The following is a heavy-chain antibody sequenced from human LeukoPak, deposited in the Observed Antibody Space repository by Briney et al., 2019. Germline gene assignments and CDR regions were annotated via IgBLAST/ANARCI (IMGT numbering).Heavy chain of an antibody. Sequence: PGGSLRLSCAASGFTFSSYGMHWVRQAPGKGLEWVAVISYDGSNKYYADSVKGRFTISRDNSKNTLYLQMNSLRAEDTAVYYCAKGEDYWGQGTLVTVSS. CDR3: AKGEDY. CDR1: GFTFSSYG. V-gene: IGHV3-30*18. CDR2: ISYDGSNK. J-gene: IGHJ4*02.